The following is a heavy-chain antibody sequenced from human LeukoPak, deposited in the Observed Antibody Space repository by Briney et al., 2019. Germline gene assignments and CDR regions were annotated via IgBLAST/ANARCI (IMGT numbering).Heavy chain of an antibody. D-gene: IGHD6-13*01. CDR2: ISSDGSNK. V-gene: IGHV3-30*18. J-gene: IGHJ6*02. Sequence: GGSLRLSCAASGFTFSSFDMHWVRQAPGKGLEWVALISSDGSNKYYADSVKGRFTISRDNSKNTLYLEMNSLRVEDTAVYYCAKDSTDIAAAGGGLDAWGQGTTVAVSS. CDR3: AKDSTDIAAAGGGLDA. CDR1: GFTFSSFD.